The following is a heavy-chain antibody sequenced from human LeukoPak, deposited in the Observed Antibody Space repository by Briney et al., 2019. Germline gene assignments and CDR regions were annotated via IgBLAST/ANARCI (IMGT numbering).Heavy chain of an antibody. V-gene: IGHV4-4*08. J-gene: IGHJ5*02. Sequence: SETLSLTCTVSDGSINGYYWSWIRQSPGKGLEWIGSIYNSGSTYYNPSLKSRVTISIDTSKNQFSLKLSSVTAADTAVYYCAREYRSSWYLNWFDPWGQGTLVTVSS. CDR2: IYNSGST. CDR3: AREYRSSWYLNWFDP. D-gene: IGHD6-13*01. CDR1: DGSINGYY.